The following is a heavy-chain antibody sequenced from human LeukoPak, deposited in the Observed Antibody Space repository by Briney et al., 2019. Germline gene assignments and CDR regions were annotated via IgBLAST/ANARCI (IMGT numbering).Heavy chain of an antibody. CDR3: ARDQDKVTPYYYGMDV. D-gene: IGHD2-15*01. V-gene: IGHV3-21*01. CDR2: ISSSSSYI. Sequence: GGSLRLSCAASGLTFSSYSMNWVRQAPGKGLEWVSSISSSSSYIYYADSVKGRFTISRDNAKNSLYLQMNSLRAEDTAVSYCARDQDKVTPYYYGMDVWGQGTTVTVSS. CDR1: GLTFSSYS. J-gene: IGHJ6*02.